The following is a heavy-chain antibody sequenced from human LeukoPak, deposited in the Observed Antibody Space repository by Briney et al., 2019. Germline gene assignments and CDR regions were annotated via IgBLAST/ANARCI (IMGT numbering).Heavy chain of an antibody. J-gene: IGHJ6*03. Sequence: PGGSLRLSCTASGVTTHYWLNWVRQSPAQGLEWVAKVNRDGRVPHYMASLESRVTISRDSAKNSLDLQMHSLRAEDTAVYYCTGGSDKVLSGEYCYYMDVWGKGTTVTVSS. CDR2: VNRDGRVP. D-gene: IGHD2/OR15-2a*01. V-gene: IGHV3-7*01. CDR1: GVTTHYW. CDR3: TGGSDKVLSGEYCYYMDV.